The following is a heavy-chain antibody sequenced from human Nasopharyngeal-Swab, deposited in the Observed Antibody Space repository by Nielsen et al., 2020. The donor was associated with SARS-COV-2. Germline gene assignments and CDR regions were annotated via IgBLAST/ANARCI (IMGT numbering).Heavy chain of an antibody. D-gene: IGHD3-22*01. V-gene: IGHV3-11*04. CDR3: AKDPWDSSGYYGPFDY. J-gene: IGHJ4*02. CDR2: ISSSGSTI. Sequence: GESLKISCAASGFTFSDYYMSWIRQAPGKGLEWVSYISSSGSTIYYADSVKGRFTISRDNAKNSLYLQMNSLRAEDTAVYYCAKDPWDSSGYYGPFDYWGQGTLVTVSS. CDR1: GFTFSDYY.